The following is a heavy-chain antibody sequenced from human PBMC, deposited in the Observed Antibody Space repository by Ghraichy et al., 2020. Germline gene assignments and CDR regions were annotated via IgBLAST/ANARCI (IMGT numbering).Heavy chain of an antibody. Sequence: GGSLRLSCVASGLTFSSYRMSWVRQAPGKGPEWDSFIDSSSSYIYYADSVKGRFTVSRDNTKNSLYLQMNSLRAEDTAMYYCAKDPGYCSGGRCFPDAFDIWGQGTMVTVSS. CDR1: GLTFSSYR. V-gene: IGHV3-21*01. CDR2: IDSSSSYI. D-gene: IGHD2-15*01. CDR3: AKDPGYCSGGRCFPDAFDI. J-gene: IGHJ3*02.